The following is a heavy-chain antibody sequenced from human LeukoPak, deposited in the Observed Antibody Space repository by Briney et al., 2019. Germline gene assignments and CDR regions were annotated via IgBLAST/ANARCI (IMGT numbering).Heavy chain of an antibody. CDR2: INPNSGGT. CDR1: GYTFTGYY. CDR3: AIFSLGGSGYDSMGPYFDY. J-gene: IGHJ4*02. D-gene: IGHD5-12*01. V-gene: IGHV1-2*02. Sequence: GASVKVSCKASGYTFTGYYMHWVRQAPGQGLEWMGWINPNSGGTNYAQKFQGRVTMTRDTSISTAYMELSRLRSDDTAVYYCAIFSLGGSGYDSMGPYFDYWGQGTLVTVSS.